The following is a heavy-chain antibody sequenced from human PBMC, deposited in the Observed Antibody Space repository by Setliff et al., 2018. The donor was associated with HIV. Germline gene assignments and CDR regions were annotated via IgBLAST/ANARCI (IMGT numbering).Heavy chain of an antibody. Sequence: LSLTCTVSGVSISNYYWSWIRQPPGKGLEWIGNIYHSGTTYYNPSLKSRVTISVDTSKNQFSLKLSSVTAADTAVYYCARDLIDSSSPFDYWGQGTLVTVSS. CDR2: IYHSGTT. D-gene: IGHD6-6*01. CDR3: ARDLIDSSSPFDY. V-gene: IGHV4-59*12. CDR1: GVSISNYY. J-gene: IGHJ4*02.